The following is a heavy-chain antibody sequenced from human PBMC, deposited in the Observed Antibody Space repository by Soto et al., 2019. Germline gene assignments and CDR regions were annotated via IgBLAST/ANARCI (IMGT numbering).Heavy chain of an antibody. D-gene: IGHD2-2*02. CDR3: ARLRPYCSSTSCYTYYYYYGMDV. CDR1: GYSFNSYW. Sequence: GEALKISWKGSGYSFNSYWIGWVRQMPGKGLEWMGIIYPGDSDTRYSTSFKGQVNFSADMSISTAYLQWSSLKSSDTAMYYCARLRPYCSSTSCYTYYYYYGMDVWGQGTTVTVSS. J-gene: IGHJ6*02. CDR2: IYPGDSDT. V-gene: IGHV5-51*01.